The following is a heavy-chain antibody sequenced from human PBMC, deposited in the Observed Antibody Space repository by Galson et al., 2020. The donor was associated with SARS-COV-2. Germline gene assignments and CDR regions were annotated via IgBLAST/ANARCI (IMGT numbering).Heavy chain of an antibody. CDR2: INHSGST. J-gene: IGHJ6*02. CDR1: GGSFSGYY. Sequence: SETLSLTCAVYGGSFSGYYWSRIRQPPGKGLEWIGEINHSGSTNYNPSLKSRVTISVDTSKNQFSLKLNSVTAADTAVYYCARGSTAMADRPDYYYYYGMDVWGQGTTVTVSS. D-gene: IGHD5-18*01. V-gene: IGHV4-34*01. CDR3: ARGSTAMADRPDYYYYYGMDV.